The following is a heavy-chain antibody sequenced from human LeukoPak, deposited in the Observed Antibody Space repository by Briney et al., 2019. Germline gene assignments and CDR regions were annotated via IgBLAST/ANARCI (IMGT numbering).Heavy chain of an antibody. CDR3: AKEGDTALVTGYFDL. D-gene: IGHD5-18*01. CDR2: IIPIFGTA. Sequence: SVKVSCKASGGTFGSYVISCVRQAPGQGLEWMGGIIPIFGTAHYAQKFQGRLTITADESTSTVYMEMSSLRSEDTAMYYCAKEGDTALVTGYFDLWGRGTLVTVSS. J-gene: IGHJ2*01. V-gene: IGHV1-69*13. CDR1: GGTFGSYV.